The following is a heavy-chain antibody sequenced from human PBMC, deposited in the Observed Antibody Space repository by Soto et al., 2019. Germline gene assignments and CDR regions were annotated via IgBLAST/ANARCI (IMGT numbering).Heavy chain of an antibody. CDR2: ISSGRGATI. CDR1: GFTFRHYA. V-gene: IGHV3-23*04. D-gene: IGHD4-17*01. CDR3: AKDQGEGGDYENLLPSD. Sequence: EVQLVESGGGLVQPGGSLRLSCAASGFTFRHYAMNWVRRAPGKGLEWVSGISSGRGATIRYAESVQGRFSISRDNSKNTLLLQMNNLRVDDTALYYCAKDQGEGGDYENLLPSDWGQGILVTVSS. J-gene: IGHJ4*02.